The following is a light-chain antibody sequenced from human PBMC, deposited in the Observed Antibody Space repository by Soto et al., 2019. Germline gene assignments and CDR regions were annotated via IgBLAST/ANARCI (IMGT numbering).Light chain of an antibody. CDR1: QSVSSSY. V-gene: IGKV3-20*01. CDR3: QQYGTSPYT. CDR2: GAS. Sequence: EIVLTQSPGTLSLSPGERATLSCRASQSVSSSYLAWYQQKPGQAPRLLIYGASGRATGIPDRFTGRGSGTDFTLTISRLEPEDFAVYYCQQYGTSPYTFGQVTKLEIK. J-gene: IGKJ2*01.